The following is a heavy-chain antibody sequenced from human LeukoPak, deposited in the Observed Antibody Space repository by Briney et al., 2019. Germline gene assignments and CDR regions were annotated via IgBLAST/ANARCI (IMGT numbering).Heavy chain of an antibody. CDR2: ITASGTAM. CDR3: AIIPRAAAGPSARSPFHY. Sequence: PGGSLRLSCAASGFTFSSYSMNWVRQAPGKGLEWVSHITASGTAMFYADSVKGRFTISRDNAKNSLYLQMNSLRAEDTAVYYCAIIPRAAAGPSARSPFHYWGQGTLVTVSS. V-gene: IGHV3-48*04. D-gene: IGHD6-13*01. CDR1: GFTFSSYS. J-gene: IGHJ4*02.